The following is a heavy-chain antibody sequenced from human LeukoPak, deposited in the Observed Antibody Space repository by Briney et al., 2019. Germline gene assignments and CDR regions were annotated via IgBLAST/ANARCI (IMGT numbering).Heavy chain of an antibody. Sequence: GGSLRLSCAASGFNFSTYNVNWVRQAPGKGLDWVSYISSSSRTRYYADSVKGRFTISRDNAKDSLYLQMNSLRAEDTAVYYCVRESIGFDYWGQGTLVTVSS. J-gene: IGHJ4*02. CDR3: VRESIGFDY. V-gene: IGHV3-48*04. CDR2: ISSSSRTR. CDR1: GFNFSTYN. D-gene: IGHD2-15*01.